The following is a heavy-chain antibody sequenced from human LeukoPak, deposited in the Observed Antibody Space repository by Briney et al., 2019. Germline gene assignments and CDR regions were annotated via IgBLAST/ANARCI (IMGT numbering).Heavy chain of an antibody. D-gene: IGHD2-2*01. CDR3: ARGLEDIVVVPAARAYYYYGMDV. CDR2: IYSGGST. V-gene: IGHV3-66*02. Sequence: GGSLRLSCAASGFTVSSNYMSCVRQAPGKGLEWVSVIYSGGSTYYADSVKGRFTISRDNSKNTLYLQMNSLRAEDTAVYYCARGLEDIVVVPAARAYYYYGMDVWGQGTMVTVSS. CDR1: GFTVSSNY. J-gene: IGHJ6*02.